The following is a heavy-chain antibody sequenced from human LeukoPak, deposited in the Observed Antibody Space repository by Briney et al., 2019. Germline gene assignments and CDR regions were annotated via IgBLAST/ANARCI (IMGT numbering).Heavy chain of an antibody. CDR1: GYTFTGYY. D-gene: IGHD2-15*01. CDR2: INPNSGGT. V-gene: IGHV1-2*06. CDR3: ARGALYCSGGSCYSRVNYWYFDL. J-gene: IGHJ2*01. Sequence: ASVKVSCKASGYTFTGYYMQWLRQAPGQGLEWMGRINPNSGGTNYAQKFQGRVTMTRDTSISTAYMELSRLRSDDTAVYYCARGALYCSGGSCYSRVNYWYFDLWGRGTLVTVSS.